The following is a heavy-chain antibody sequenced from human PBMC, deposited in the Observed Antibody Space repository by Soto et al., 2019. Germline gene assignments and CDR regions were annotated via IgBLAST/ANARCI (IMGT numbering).Heavy chain of an antibody. D-gene: IGHD3-3*01. V-gene: IGHV3-21*01. Sequence: GGSLRLSCAASGFTFSSYSMNWVRQAPGKGLEWVSSISSSSSYIYYADSVKGRFTISGDNAKNSLYLQMNSLRAEDTAVYYCARADYDFWSGYYSNYYYYYMDVWGKGTTVTVSS. CDR3: ARADYDFWSGYYSNYYYYYMDV. CDR1: GFTFSSYS. J-gene: IGHJ6*03. CDR2: ISSSSSYI.